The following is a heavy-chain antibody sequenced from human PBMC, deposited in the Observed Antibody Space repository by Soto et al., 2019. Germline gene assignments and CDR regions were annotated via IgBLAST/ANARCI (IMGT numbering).Heavy chain of an antibody. CDR3: ARVPFYDSSGYYLDY. V-gene: IGHV4-31*03. CDR2: IYNSGST. Sequence: SETLSLTCTVSGGSISSGRYYWSWIRQHPGKGLERIGYIYNSGSTYYNPSLKSRVTISVDTSKNQFSLKLSSVTAADTAVYYCARVPFYDSSGYYLDYWGQGTLVTVSS. CDR1: GGSISSGRYY. J-gene: IGHJ4*02. D-gene: IGHD3-22*01.